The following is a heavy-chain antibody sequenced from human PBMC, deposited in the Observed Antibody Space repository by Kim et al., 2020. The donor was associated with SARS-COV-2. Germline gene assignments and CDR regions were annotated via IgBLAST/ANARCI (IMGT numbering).Heavy chain of an antibody. CDR1: GYSFSNYW. CDR3: ARRPAYDSSGYTA. J-gene: IGHJ5*02. V-gene: IGHV5-51*01. CDR2: IYPGDSDT. Sequence: GESLKISCKGSGYSFSNYWIGWVRQMPGKGLEWMGIIYPGDSDTRYSPSFQGQVTISADKSISTAYLQWSSLKASDTAMYYCARRPAYDSSGYTAWGQGTLVTVSS. D-gene: IGHD3-22*01.